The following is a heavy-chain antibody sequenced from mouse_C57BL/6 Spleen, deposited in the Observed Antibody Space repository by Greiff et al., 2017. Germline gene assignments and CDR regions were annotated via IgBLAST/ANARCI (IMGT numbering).Heavy chain of an antibody. J-gene: IGHJ2*01. CDR2: IYPGSGST. V-gene: IGHV1-55*01. D-gene: IGHD2-12*01. CDR1: GYTFTSYW. CDR3: EGYSRYVDY. Sequence: QVQLKQPGAELVKPGASVKMSCKASGYTFTSYWITWVKQRPGQGLEWIGDIYPGSGSTNYNEKFKSKATLTVDKSASTAYMQLSSLTSEDSAVYDCEGYSRYVDYWGQGTTLTVSS.